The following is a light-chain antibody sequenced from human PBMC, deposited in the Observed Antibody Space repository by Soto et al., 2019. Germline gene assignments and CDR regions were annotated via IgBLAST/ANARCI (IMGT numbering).Light chain of an antibody. Sequence: EIVLTQSPGTLSLSPGERATLSCRASQSVSSSYLGWYQQKPGQAPRLLIYGASSRATGIPDRFSGSGSGTDFTLTISRLEPEDFAVYYGQRYGGSPLYTFGQGTKLEIK. CDR3: QRYGGSPLYT. V-gene: IGKV3-20*01. J-gene: IGKJ2*01. CDR1: QSVSSSY. CDR2: GAS.